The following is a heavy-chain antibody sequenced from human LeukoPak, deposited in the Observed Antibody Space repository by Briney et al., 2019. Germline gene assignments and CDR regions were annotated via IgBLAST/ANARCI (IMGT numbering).Heavy chain of an antibody. J-gene: IGHJ4*02. CDR1: CGSISSYY. Sequence: AETLSLTCTVSCGSISSYYWSWIRQPAGKGLEWIGRIYTSGSTNYNPTLKSRVTISVDKSKNQFSLKLSSVTAADTAVYYCARDGSSGWYGTIDYWGQGTLVTVSS. CDR2: IYTSGST. V-gene: IGHV4-4*07. D-gene: IGHD6-19*01. CDR3: ARDGSSGWYGTIDY.